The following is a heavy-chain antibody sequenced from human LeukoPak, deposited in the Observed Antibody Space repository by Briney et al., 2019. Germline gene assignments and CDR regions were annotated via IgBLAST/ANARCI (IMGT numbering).Heavy chain of an antibody. V-gene: IGHV1-2*02. J-gene: IGHJ4*02. CDR1: GYTFATYF. CDR3: ARPTYCGSDCYFNFDY. Sequence: ASVKVSCKPSGYTFATYFMHWVRQAPGQGLEWMGYIKPNSGVTNYAQKFRGRVTMTWDTSISTAYIELSGLTSDDTAIYYCARPTYCGSDCYFNFDYWGQGTLVTVSS. D-gene: IGHD2-21*02. CDR2: IKPNSGVT.